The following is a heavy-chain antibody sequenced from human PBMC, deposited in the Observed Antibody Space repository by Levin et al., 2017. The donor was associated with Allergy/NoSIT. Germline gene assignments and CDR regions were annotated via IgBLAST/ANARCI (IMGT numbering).Heavy chain of an antibody. Sequence: GESLKISCAASGFTFSSYAMSWVRQAPGKGLEWVSAISGSGGSTYYADSVKGRFTISRDNSKNTLYLQMNSLRAEDTAVYYCAKDRVAVADYWGQGTLVTVSS. CDR2: ISGSGGST. CDR3: AKDRVAVADY. V-gene: IGHV3-23*01. D-gene: IGHD6-19*01. CDR1: GFTFSSYA. J-gene: IGHJ4*02.